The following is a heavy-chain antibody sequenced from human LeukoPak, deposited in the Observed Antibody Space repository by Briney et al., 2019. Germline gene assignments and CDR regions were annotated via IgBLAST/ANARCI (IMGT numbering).Heavy chain of an antibody. V-gene: IGHV4-31*03. CDR3: ARGFGDHGMDV. Sequence: AQTLPLTCTVSGGSISSGGYYWSWIRQHPGKGLEWIGYMYYSGSTYYNPSPKSRVTISVDTSKNQFSLKLSSVTAADTAVYYCARGFGDHGMDVWGQGTTVTVSS. CDR1: GGSISSGGYY. CDR2: MYYSGST. D-gene: IGHD3-10*01. J-gene: IGHJ6*02.